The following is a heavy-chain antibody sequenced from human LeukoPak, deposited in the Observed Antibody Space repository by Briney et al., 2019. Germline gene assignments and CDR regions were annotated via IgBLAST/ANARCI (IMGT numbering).Heavy chain of an antibody. CDR3: ASITMVRGYISRVVY. CDR2: IYPGDSDT. Sequence: GESLKISCKGSGYSFTSYWIGWVRQMPGKGLEWMGIIYPGDSDTRYSPSFQGQVTISADKSISTAYLQWSSLKASDTAMYYCASITMVRGYISRVVYWGQGTLVTVSS. CDR1: GYSFTSYW. D-gene: IGHD3-10*01. J-gene: IGHJ4*02. V-gene: IGHV5-51*01.